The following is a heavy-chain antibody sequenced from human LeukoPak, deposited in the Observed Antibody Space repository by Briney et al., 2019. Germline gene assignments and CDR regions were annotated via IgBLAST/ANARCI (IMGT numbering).Heavy chain of an antibody. Sequence: GGSLRLSCEASGFTFDDYGMSWVRQAPGKGLEWVSGISWNGGSTGYVDSVKGRFTISRDNAKNSLYLQMNSLRAEDTALYHCAREGYDYGDFPFDYWGQGTLVTVSS. J-gene: IGHJ4*02. CDR3: AREGYDYGDFPFDY. CDR2: ISWNGGST. D-gene: IGHD4-17*01. CDR1: GFTFDDYG. V-gene: IGHV3-20*01.